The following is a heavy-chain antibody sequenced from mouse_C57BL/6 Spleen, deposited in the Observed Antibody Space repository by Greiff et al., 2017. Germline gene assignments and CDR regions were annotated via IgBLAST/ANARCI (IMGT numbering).Heavy chain of an antibody. D-gene: IGHD2-1*01. V-gene: IGHV3-6*01. J-gene: IGHJ4*01. CDR3: ARSTWYAMDY. CDR2: ISYDGRN. Sequence: EVKLQESGPGLVKPSPSLSLTCSVTGYSITSGYYWNWIRQFPGNQLEWMGYISYDGRNNYNPSLKSRIPITRDTSKNQIFLKLNSVTTEDTATYYCARSTWYAMDYWGQGTSVTVSA. CDR1: GYSITSGYY.